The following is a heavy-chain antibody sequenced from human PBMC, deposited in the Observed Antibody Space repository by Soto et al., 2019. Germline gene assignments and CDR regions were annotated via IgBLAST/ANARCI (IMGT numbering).Heavy chain of an antibody. CDR2: IYYSEST. J-gene: IGHJ4*02. V-gene: IGHV4-39*01. Sequence: ASETLSLTCTVSGGSISSSSYYWVWMRQPPGKGLEWIGIIYYSESTYYNPSLKSRVTISVDTSKNQFSLKLSSVTAVDTAVYYCARVSEFDYWGQGTLVTVSS. CDR1: GGSISSSSYY. CDR3: ARVSEFDY.